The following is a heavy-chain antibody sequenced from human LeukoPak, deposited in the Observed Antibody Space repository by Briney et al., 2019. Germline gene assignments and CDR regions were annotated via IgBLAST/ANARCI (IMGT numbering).Heavy chain of an antibody. D-gene: IGHD6-19*01. CDR3: AREDVDITVAASGPFDI. CDR2: IISDGSYT. V-gene: IGHV3-74*01. J-gene: IGHJ3*02. CDR1: GFTFSSYW. Sequence: PGGSLRLSCAASGFTFSSYWMHWVRQAPGKGLVWVSRIISDGSYTIYADSVKGRFTISRDNAKNTLYLQMNSLRAEDTAVYYYAREDVDITVAASGPFDIWGQGTMVTVSS.